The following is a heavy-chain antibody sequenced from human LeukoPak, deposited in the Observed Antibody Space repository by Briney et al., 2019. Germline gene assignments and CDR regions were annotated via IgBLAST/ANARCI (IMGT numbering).Heavy chain of an antibody. CDR3: AREVYCSSTSCYHDAFDI. CDR2: INPDSGGT. V-gene: IGHV1-2*02. CDR1: GYTFTGYY. J-gene: IGHJ3*02. Sequence: GASVKVSCKASGYTFTGYYMHWVRQAPGQGLEWMGWINPDSGGTNYAQKFQGRVTMTRDTSISTAYMELSRLRSDDTAVYYCAREVYCSSTSCYHDAFDIWGQGTMVTVSS. D-gene: IGHD2-2*01.